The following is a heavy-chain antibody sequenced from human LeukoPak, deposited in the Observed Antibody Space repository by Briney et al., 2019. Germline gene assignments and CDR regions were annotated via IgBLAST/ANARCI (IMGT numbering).Heavy chain of an antibody. CDR3: AKDRQRKQPRGFDS. CDR2: LGRSGEYK. J-gene: IGHJ4*02. Sequence: PGGSLRLSCAASGFRFTDYSMSWVRQAPGKGLEWVAGLGRSGEYKYYADSVKGRFTISRDNSKDTVSLQMNSLRAEDSAIYFCAKDRQRKQPRGFDSWGQGTLVIVSS. D-gene: IGHD1-1*01. CDR1: GFRFTDYS. V-gene: IGHV3-23*01.